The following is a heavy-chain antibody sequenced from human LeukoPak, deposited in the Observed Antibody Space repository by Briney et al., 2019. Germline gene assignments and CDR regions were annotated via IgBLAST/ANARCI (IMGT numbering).Heavy chain of an antibody. CDR2: ISWNSGKI. CDR1: GFTFDDYG. D-gene: IGHD3-9*01. Sequence: PGRSLRLSCAASGFTFDDYGMHWFRQAPGKGLEWVSGISWNSGKIGYADSVKGRFTISRDNAKNSLYLQMNSLRAEDTAVYYCARDLGDILTGPSNYYYYGMDVWGQGTTVTVSS. J-gene: IGHJ6*02. CDR3: ARDLGDILTGPSNYYYYGMDV. V-gene: IGHV3-9*01.